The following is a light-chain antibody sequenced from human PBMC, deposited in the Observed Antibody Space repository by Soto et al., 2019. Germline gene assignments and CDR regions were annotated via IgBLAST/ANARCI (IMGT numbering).Light chain of an antibody. J-gene: IGKJ1*01. Sequence: EIVMTQSPATLSVSPGERATLSCRASQSVGSNLAWYQQKPGQAPMLLIYRASTRATDSPARFSGSGSGTEFTLTISSLQSEDFGVYYCHQYENWPQTFGQGTKVELK. CDR3: HQYENWPQT. V-gene: IGKV3-15*01. CDR2: RAS. CDR1: QSVGSN.